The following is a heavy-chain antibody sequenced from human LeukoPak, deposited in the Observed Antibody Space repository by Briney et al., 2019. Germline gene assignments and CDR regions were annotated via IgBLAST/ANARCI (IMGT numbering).Heavy chain of an antibody. CDR1: RFTFSSYR. CDR2: ISSSSSTI. J-gene: IGHJ4*02. V-gene: IGHV3-48*01. CDR3: ARSSRELGGYAPWELMPPFDY. D-gene: IGHD1-7*01. Sequence: GGSLRLSCAASRFTFSSYRLNWVRQAPGKGLEWVSHISSSSSTIYYADSVKGRFTISRDNAKNSLYLQMNSLRAEDTAVYYCARSSRELGGYAPWELMPPFDYWGQGTLVTVSS.